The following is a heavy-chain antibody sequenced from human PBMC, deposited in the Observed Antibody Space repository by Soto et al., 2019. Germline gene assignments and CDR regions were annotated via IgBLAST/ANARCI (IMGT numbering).Heavy chain of an antibody. V-gene: IGHV1-3*01. D-gene: IGHD3-10*01. CDR2: INSGNGNT. CDR1: GYTFTSYT. Sequence: ASVKVSCKASGYTFTSYTMHWVRQAPGQRLEWMGWINSGNGNTKYLQNFQGRVTITRDTSASTAYMELSSLRSEDTAVYYCARVGVMVGYAFDIWGQGTMVTVSS. CDR3: ARVGVMVGYAFDI. J-gene: IGHJ3*02.